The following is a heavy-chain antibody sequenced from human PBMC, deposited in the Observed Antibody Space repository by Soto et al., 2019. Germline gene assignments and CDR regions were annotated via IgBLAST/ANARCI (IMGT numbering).Heavy chain of an antibody. D-gene: IGHD3-9*01. Sequence: SVSNAWMNWVRQAPGKGLEWVGRIKSKTDGGTTDYAAPVKGRFTISRDDSKNTLYLQMNSLKTEDTAVDYCTTETYYDILTGYLTSTFDYWGQGTLVTVSS. V-gene: IGHV3-15*07. CDR2: IKSKTDGGTT. CDR1: SVSNAW. CDR3: TTETYYDILTGYLTSTFDY. J-gene: IGHJ4*02.